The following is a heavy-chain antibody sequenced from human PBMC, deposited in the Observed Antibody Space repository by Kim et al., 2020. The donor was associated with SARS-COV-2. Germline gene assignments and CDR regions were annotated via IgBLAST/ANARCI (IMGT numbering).Heavy chain of an antibody. D-gene: IGHD6-19*01. CDR3: ARGATSGWFFDY. CDR1: GFTFSDHA. V-gene: IGHV3-30-3*01. J-gene: IGHJ4*02. Sequence: GGSLRLSCGGSGFTFSDHALHWVRQAPGKGLEWVAVISYDGSNIYYADSVKGRFTLSRDNSKNTLTLQMSSLKTADTAFYFCARGATSGWFFDYSGQGTLVTVSS. CDR2: ISYDGSNI.